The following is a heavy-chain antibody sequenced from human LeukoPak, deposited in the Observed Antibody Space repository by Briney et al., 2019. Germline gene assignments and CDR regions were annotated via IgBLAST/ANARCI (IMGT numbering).Heavy chain of an antibody. CDR3: ARQTFNYYDSSGYYSSYYFDY. CDR1: GYSFTSYW. Sequence: GESLKISCKGFGYSFTSYWIGWVRQMPGKGLEWMGIIYPSDSDTRYSPSFQGQVTISADKSISTAYLQWSSLKASDTAMYYCARQTFNYYDSSGYYSSYYFDYWGQGTLVTVSS. D-gene: IGHD3-22*01. CDR2: IYPSDSDT. V-gene: IGHV5-51*01. J-gene: IGHJ4*02.